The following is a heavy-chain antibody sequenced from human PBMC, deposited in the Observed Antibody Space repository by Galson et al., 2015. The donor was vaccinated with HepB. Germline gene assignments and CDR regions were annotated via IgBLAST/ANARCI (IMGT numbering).Heavy chain of an antibody. CDR1: GFSFTRYA. J-gene: IGHJ4*02. V-gene: IGHV3-23*01. CDR2: ITISGGNS. Sequence: SLRLSCAASGFSFTRYAMTWVRQAPGKGLEWVSSITISGGNSYYTASGKGRFTVSRDNSKNTLLLQLNSLRAEDTAMYFCAKDGIMVANNPYHFHYWGQGTLVTVSS. CDR3: AKDGIMVANNPYHFHY. D-gene: IGHD2-15*01.